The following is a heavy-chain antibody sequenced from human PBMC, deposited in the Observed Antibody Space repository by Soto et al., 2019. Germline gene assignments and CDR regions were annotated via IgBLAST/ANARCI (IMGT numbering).Heavy chain of an antibody. D-gene: IGHD6-19*01. CDR1: GFTVSSNY. CDR2: IYSGGST. Sequence: GGSLRLSCAASGFTVSSNYMSWVRQAPGKGLEWVSVIYSGGSTYYADSVKGRFTISRDNSKNTLYLQMNSLRAEDTAVYYCARDSREGYSSGWCFDYWGQGTLVTVSS. J-gene: IGHJ4*02. V-gene: IGHV3-53*01. CDR3: ARDSREGYSSGWCFDY.